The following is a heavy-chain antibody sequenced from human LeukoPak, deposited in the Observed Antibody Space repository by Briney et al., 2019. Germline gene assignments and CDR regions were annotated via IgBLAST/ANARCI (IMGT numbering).Heavy chain of an antibody. Sequence: GGSLRLSCSASGFTFSSYAIRWVRQAPGTGLEWVSSIPGSGGATYYADSVRGRFSISRDSSKNTVYLQMNSLRDEDTAVYYCARARPWDSSRSYYFGMDVWGHGTTVTVSS. D-gene: IGHD3-22*01. CDR2: IPGSGGAT. CDR1: GFTFSSYA. CDR3: ARARPWDSSRSYYFGMDV. J-gene: IGHJ6*02. V-gene: IGHV3-23*01.